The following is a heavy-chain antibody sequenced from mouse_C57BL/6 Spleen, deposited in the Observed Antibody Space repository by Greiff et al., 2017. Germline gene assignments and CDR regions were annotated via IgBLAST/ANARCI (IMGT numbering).Heavy chain of an antibody. V-gene: IGHV5-16*01. CDR3: ARDCYYGSSDWYFDV. CDR2: INSDGSST. D-gene: IGHD1-1*01. Sequence: EVMLVESEGGLVQPGSSMKLSCTASGFTFSDYYMAWVRQVPEKGLEWVANINSDGSSTYYLDSLKSRFIISRDNAKNILYLQMSSLKSEDTATYYCARDCYYGSSDWYFDVWGTGTTVTVSS. CDR1: GFTFSDYY. J-gene: IGHJ1*03.